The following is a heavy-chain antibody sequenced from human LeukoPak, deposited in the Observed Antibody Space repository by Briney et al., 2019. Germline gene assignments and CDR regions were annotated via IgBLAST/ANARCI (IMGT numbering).Heavy chain of an antibody. D-gene: IGHD3-22*01. CDR2: IIPIFGTA. CDR3: AREEYYDSSGYQTDYYYYYYMDV. Sequence: ASVKVSCKASGGTFSSYAISWVRQAPGQGLEWMGGIIPIFGTANYAQKFQGRVTITADKSTSTAYMELSSLRFEDTAVYYCAREEYYDSSGYQTDYYYYYYMDVWGKGTTVAVSS. V-gene: IGHV1-69*06. J-gene: IGHJ6*03. CDR1: GGTFSSYA.